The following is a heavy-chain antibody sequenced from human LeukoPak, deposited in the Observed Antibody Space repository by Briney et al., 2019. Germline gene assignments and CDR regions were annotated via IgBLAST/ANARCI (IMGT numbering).Heavy chain of an antibody. CDR3: AKRGIVIRAVIIIGFHKEAYYFDY. Sequence: GGSLRLSCVASGITLSNYGMSWVRQAPGKGLEWVSGISGRGGSTNYADSVKGRFIISRDTSKNTVYLQMNSLRVEDTAVYFCAKRGIVIRAVIIIGFHKEAYYFDYWGQGILVTVSS. V-gene: IGHV3-23*01. D-gene: IGHD3-10*01. CDR1: GITLSNYG. CDR2: ISGRGGST. J-gene: IGHJ4*02.